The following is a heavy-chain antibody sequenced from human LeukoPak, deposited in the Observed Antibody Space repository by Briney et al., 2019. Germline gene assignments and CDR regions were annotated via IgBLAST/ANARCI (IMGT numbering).Heavy chain of an antibody. CDR2: VKGKTDGGTT. Sequence: PGGSLRLSCVASGLTFTNAGRRWVRQAPGKGLEWDGRVKGKTDGGTTDYAAPVKGRFTISKDDSRNTLYLQMNSLKSEDTGMYYCTTDRIGNYLFDYWGQGTLVTVSS. CDR1: GLTFTNAG. V-gene: IGHV3-15*01. J-gene: IGHJ4*02. CDR3: TTDRIGNYLFDY. D-gene: IGHD1-7*01.